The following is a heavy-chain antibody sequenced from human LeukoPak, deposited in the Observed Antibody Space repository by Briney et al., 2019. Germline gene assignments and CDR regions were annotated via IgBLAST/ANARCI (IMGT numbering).Heavy chain of an antibody. V-gene: IGHV3-23*01. CDR1: GFTFRNHG. CDR2: ISPSGGGT. Sequence: GGTLRLSCAASGFTFRNHGMNWVRQARGKGLEWVSGISPSGGGTYYADSVKGRFTISRDDSKNTLSLQMNSLRVEDTALYYCAQDIAWGAFEHWGQGTLVTVSS. CDR3: AQDIAWGAFEH. J-gene: IGHJ4*02. D-gene: IGHD7-27*01.